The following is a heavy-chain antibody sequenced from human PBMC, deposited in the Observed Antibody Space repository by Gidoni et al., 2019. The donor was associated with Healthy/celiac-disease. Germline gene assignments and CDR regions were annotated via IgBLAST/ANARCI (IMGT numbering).Heavy chain of an antibody. CDR2: IKSKTDGGTT. D-gene: IGHD5-12*01. CDR3: TSTRDGYNYDAFDI. J-gene: IGHJ3*02. CDR1: GFTFSNAW. Sequence: EVQLVESGGGLVKPGGSLRLSCAASGFTFSNAWMSWVRQAPGKGLEWVGRIKSKTDGGTTDYAAPVKGRFTISRDDSKNTLYLQMNSLKTEDTAVYYCTSTRDGYNYDAFDIWGQGTMVTVSS. V-gene: IGHV3-15*01.